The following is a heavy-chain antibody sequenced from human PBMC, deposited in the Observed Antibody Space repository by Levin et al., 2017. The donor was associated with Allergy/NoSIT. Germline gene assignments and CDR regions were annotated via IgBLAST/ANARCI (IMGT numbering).Heavy chain of an antibody. CDR2: ISGSGGST. V-gene: IGHV3-23*01. CDR1: GFTFSSYA. CDR3: AKQMYSSGWYFPTGDYFDY. Sequence: GGSLRLSCAASGFTFSSYAMSWVRQAPGKGLEWVSAISGSGGSTYYADSVKGRFTISRDNSKNTLYLQMNSLRAEDTAVYYCAKQMYSSGWYFPTGDYFDYWGQGTLVTVSS. J-gene: IGHJ4*02. D-gene: IGHD6-19*01.